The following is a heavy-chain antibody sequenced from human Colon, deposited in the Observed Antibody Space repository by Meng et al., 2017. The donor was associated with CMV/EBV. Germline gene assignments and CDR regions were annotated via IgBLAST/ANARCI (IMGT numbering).Heavy chain of an antibody. CDR3: ARRPITIFGVVQAFDI. V-gene: IGHV4-39*07. Sequence: SETLSLTCTVSGGSISTSDYYWNWIRQPPGKGLEWIGTIHYRGSTSYNPSLKSRLTTSVDTSKNQFSLKLSSVTAADTAVYYCARRPITIFGVVQAFDIWGQGTMVTVSS. D-gene: IGHD3-3*01. CDR2: IHYRGST. J-gene: IGHJ3*02. CDR1: GGSISTSDYY.